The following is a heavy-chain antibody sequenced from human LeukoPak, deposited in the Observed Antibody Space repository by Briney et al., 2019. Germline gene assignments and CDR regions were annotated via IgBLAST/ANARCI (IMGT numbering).Heavy chain of an antibody. CDR1: GFTFSSYS. CDR2: ISSSSSYI. V-gene: IGHV3-21*01. CDR3: ARGPSYYYDSSGYQAYFDY. D-gene: IGHD3-22*01. Sequence: GGSLRLSCAASGFTFSSYSMNWLRQAPGKGLEWVSSISSSSSYIYYADSVKGRFTISRDNAKNSLYLQMNSLRAEDTAVYYCARGPSYYYDSSGYQAYFDYWGQGTLVTVSS. J-gene: IGHJ4*02.